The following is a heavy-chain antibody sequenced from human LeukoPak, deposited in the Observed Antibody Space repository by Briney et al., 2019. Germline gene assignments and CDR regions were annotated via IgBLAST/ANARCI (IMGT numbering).Heavy chain of an antibody. V-gene: IGHV3-21*01. CDR2: ISSSSSYI. CDR1: GFTFSSYS. CDR3: ARDVWASRDCSGGSCYSQFAEYFQH. D-gene: IGHD2-15*01. J-gene: IGHJ1*01. Sequence: GGSLRLSCAASGFTFSSYSMNWVRQAPGKGLEWVSSISSSSSYIYFADSVKGRFTISRDNAKNSLYLQMNSLRAEDTAVYYCARDVWASRDCSGGSCYSQFAEYFQHWGQGTLVTVSS.